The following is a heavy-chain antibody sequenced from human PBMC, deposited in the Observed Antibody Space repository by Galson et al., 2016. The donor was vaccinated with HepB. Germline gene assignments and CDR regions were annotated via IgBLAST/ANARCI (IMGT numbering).Heavy chain of an antibody. D-gene: IGHD6-19*01. CDR3: AKAIGSGAGKDYFDF. J-gene: IGHJ4*02. V-gene: IGHV3-23*01. CDR2: ISGAGGCT. Sequence: SLRLSCAASGFIFSNYAMNWVRQAPGKGLEWVSSISGAGGCTYYAGSVKGRFTISRDNSRNTLSLQLNSLRVEDTAHYYCAKAIGSGAGKDYFDFWGQGTLVTVSP. CDR1: GFIFSNYA.